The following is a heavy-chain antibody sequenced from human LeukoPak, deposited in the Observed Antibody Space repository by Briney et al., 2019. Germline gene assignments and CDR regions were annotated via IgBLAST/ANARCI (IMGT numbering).Heavy chain of an antibody. D-gene: IGHD3-10*01. J-gene: IGHJ4*02. CDR1: GGSISSSSYY. CDR2: IYYSGST. V-gene: IGHV4-39*07. Sequence: SETLSLTCTVSGGSISSSSYYWGWIRQPPGKGLEWIGSIYYSGSTYYNPSLKSRVTISVDTSKNQFSLKLSSVTAADTAVYYCARAIWFGEGHDYWGQGTLVTVSS. CDR3: ARAIWFGEGHDY.